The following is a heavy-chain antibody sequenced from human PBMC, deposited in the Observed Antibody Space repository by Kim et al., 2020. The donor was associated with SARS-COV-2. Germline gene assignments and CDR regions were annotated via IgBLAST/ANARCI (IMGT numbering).Heavy chain of an antibody. V-gene: IGHV3-66*01. Sequence: GRFTISRDNSKNTMYLQMNSLRAEDTAVYYCAREGGYCTNGVCYRRTFDYWGQGTLVTVSS. CDR3: AREGGYCTNGVCYRRTFDY. J-gene: IGHJ4*02. D-gene: IGHD2-8*01.